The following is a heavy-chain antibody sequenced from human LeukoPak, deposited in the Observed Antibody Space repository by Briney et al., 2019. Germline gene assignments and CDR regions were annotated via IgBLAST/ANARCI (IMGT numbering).Heavy chain of an antibody. D-gene: IGHD3-3*01. Sequence: GGSLRLSCAASGFTFSSYAMHWVRQAPGKGLEWVAVISYDGSNKYYADSVKGRFTISRDNSKNTLYLQMNSLRAEDTAVYYCAGPFLRSPFDNWGQGTMVTVSS. J-gene: IGHJ3*02. CDR2: ISYDGSNK. CDR3: AGPFLRSPFDN. CDR1: GFTFSSYA. V-gene: IGHV3-30*04.